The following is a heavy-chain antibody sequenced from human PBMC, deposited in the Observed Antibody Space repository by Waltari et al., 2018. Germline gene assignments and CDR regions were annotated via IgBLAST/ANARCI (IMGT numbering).Heavy chain of an antibody. J-gene: IGHJ3*02. CDR1: GGSISSGDYS. Sequence: QLQLQESGSGLVKPSQTLSLTCAVSGGSISSGDYSWNWIRQPPGKGLEWIGYIYHSGSAYYNPSLKSRVTRSVDRSKNQFSLKLSSVTAADTAVYYCARSSYYYVSSDYYPRGDAFDIWGQGTMVTVSS. V-gene: IGHV4-30-2*01. CDR2: IYHSGSA. D-gene: IGHD3-22*01. CDR3: ARSSYYYVSSDYYPRGDAFDI.